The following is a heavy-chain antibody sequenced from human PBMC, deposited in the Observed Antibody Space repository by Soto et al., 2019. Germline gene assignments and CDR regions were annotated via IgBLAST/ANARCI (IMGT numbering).Heavy chain of an antibody. D-gene: IGHD2-15*01. CDR1: GGSMNSGGYC. J-gene: IGHJ4*02. CDR2: ISYGGTT. V-gene: IGHV4-31*03. Sequence: QVQLQESGPGLVKPSQTLSLTCTVSGGSMNSGGYCWSWIRQHPGEGLEWIGCISYGGTTSYNPSLKSRVIISVDASKNQFSLKVTSVAASDTAVDYWSRGILVWGQGTLITVSS. CDR3: SRGILV.